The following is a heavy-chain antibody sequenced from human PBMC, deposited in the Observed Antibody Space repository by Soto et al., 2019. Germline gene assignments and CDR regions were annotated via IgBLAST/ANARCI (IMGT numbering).Heavy chain of an antibody. V-gene: IGHV4-31*03. Sequence: TLSLTSTVSGGSISSGCYYWSWIRQHPGKGLEWIGYIYYSGSTYYNPSLKSRVTISVDTSKNQFSLKLSSVTAADTAVYYCASLYCGGDCHSHNWFDPWGQGTLVTVSS. CDR3: ASLYCGGDCHSHNWFDP. D-gene: IGHD2-21*02. CDR2: IYYSGST. J-gene: IGHJ5*02. CDR1: GGSISSGCYY.